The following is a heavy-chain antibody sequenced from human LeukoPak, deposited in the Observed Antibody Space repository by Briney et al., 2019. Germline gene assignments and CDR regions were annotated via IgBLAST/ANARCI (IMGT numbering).Heavy chain of an antibody. Sequence: SEXLSLTCTVSGGPISSYYWXXIRQPPGXXLXXXXYIYYSGSTNHNPSLXXXVTXXVDTSKNQFSLKLSSVTAADTAVYYCATQGYSSGWYMYYWGQGTLVTVSS. CDR1: GGPISSYY. CDR3: ATQGYSSGWYMYY. CDR2: IYYSGST. J-gene: IGHJ4*02. V-gene: IGHV4-59*08. D-gene: IGHD6-19*01.